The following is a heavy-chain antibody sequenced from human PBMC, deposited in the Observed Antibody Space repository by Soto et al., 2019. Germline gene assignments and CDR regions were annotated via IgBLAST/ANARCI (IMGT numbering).Heavy chain of an antibody. CDR1: GFTFSDYY. Sequence: GGSLRLSCAASGFTFSDYYMSWIRQAPGKGLEWVSYISSSSSYANYADSVKGRFTISRDNAKNSLYLQMNSLRAEDTAVYYCATGQYYYDSSGYYYSWGQGTLVTVSS. V-gene: IGHV3-11*03. D-gene: IGHD3-22*01. J-gene: IGHJ4*02. CDR3: ATGQYYYDSSGYYYS. CDR2: ISSSSSYA.